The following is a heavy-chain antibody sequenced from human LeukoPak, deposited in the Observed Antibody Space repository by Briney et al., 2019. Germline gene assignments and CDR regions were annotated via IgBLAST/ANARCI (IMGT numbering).Heavy chain of an antibody. CDR3: ARGGGMAGTGPDYYYGMDV. V-gene: IGHV1-18*01. CDR1: GYTFTSYG. CDR2: ISAYNGNT. Sequence: VASVKVSCKASGYTFTSYGISWVRQAPGQGLEWMGWISAYNGNTNYAQKLQGRVTMTTDTSTSTAYMELRSLRSDDTAVYYCARGGGMAGTGPDYYYGMDVWGQGTTVTVSS. J-gene: IGHJ6*02. D-gene: IGHD6-19*01.